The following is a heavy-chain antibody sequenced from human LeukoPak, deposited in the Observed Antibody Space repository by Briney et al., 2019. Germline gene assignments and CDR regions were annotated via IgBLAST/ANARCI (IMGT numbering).Heavy chain of an antibody. CDR3: ARVGRGSGRIFDY. CDR1: GVSFSGYY. V-gene: IGHV4-34*01. J-gene: IGHJ4*02. D-gene: IGHD3-10*01. CDR2: INHSGST. Sequence: SETLSLTCAVYGVSFSGYYWSWLRQPPGKGLEWIGEINHSGSTNYNPSLKSRVTISVDTSKNQFSLKLSSVTAADTAVYYCARVGRGSGRIFDYWGQGTLVTVSS.